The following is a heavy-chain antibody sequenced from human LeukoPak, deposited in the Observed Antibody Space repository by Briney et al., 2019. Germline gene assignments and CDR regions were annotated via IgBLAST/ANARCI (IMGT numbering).Heavy chain of an antibody. CDR1: GYTFTSYY. V-gene: IGHV1-46*01. J-gene: IGHJ6*02. CDR2: INPSGGST. D-gene: IGHD3-9*01. CDR3: ARGSILRYFDLSPGMDV. Sequence: GASVTVSFKASGYTFTSYYMHWVRQAPGQGLEWMGIINPSGGSTSYAQKFQGRVTMTRDTSTSTVYMELSSLRSEDTAVYYCARGSILRYFDLSPGMDVWGQGTTVPVSS.